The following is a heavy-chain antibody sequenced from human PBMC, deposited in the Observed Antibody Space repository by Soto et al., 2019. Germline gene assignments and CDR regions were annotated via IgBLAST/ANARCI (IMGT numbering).Heavy chain of an antibody. CDR3: ATISLGYCSGGSCYSDI. CDR2: IYYSGST. J-gene: IGHJ4*02. Sequence: PSETLSLTCTVSGGSISSSSYYWGWVRQPPGKGLEWIGSIYYSGSTYYNPSLKSRVTISVDTSKNQFSLKLSSVTAADTAVYYCATISLGYCSGGSCYSDIWGQGTLVTSPQ. V-gene: IGHV4-39*01. D-gene: IGHD2-15*01. CDR1: GGSISSSSYY.